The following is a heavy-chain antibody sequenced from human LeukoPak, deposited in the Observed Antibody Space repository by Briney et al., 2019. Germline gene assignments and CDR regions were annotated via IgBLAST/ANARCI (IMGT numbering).Heavy chain of an antibody. V-gene: IGHV3-21*01. Sequence: GGSLRLSCAASGFTFSSYGMHWVRQAPGKGLEWVSSISSSSSYIYYADSVKGRFTISRDNAKNSLYLQMNSLRAEDTAVYYCARFGNKYYYDSSGYYGHWGQGTLVTVSS. CDR3: ARFGNKYYYDSSGYYGH. CDR2: ISSSSSYI. CDR1: GFTFSSYG. J-gene: IGHJ4*02. D-gene: IGHD3-22*01.